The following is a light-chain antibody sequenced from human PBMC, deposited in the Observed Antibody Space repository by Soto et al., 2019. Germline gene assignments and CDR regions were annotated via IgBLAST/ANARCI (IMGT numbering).Light chain of an antibody. CDR2: AAS. CDR3: QQYDGAPLT. J-gene: IGKJ4*01. Sequence: DIQMTQSPSFLSASVGDRVTITCRAGQDINIYLAWYQQKPGKVPKLLISAASTLQSWVPSRFSGSGSGTDVTLTISSLQPEDVATYYCQQYDGAPLTFGGRTKVEL. V-gene: IGKV1-27*01. CDR1: QDINIY.